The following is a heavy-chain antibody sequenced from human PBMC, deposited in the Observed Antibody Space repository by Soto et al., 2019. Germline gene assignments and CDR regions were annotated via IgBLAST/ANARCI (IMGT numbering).Heavy chain of an antibody. J-gene: IGHJ4*02. CDR2: ISADNGNT. CDR3: ASDPPPPDY. V-gene: IGHV1-18*01. CDR1: GYTFASYA. Sequence: QVQLVQSGAEVKKPGASVKVSCKASGYTFASYAISWMRQAPGQGLEWMGWISADNGNTNYAQKRQCRVTITTDTSTSPAYMELRRLSSEDTAVYYCASDPPPPDYWGQGTLVTVSS.